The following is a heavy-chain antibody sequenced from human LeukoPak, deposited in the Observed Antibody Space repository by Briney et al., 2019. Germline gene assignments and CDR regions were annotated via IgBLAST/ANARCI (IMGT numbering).Heavy chain of an antibody. J-gene: IGHJ3*02. CDR2: ISAYNGNT. D-gene: IGHD3-22*01. Sequence: GASVKVSCKASGYTFTSYGISWVRQAPGQGLEWMGWISAYNGNTNYAQKLQGRVTMTKDTSTSTAYMELRSLRSDDTAVYYCARPRQADYYDSSGHDAFDIWGQGTMVTVSS. V-gene: IGHV1-18*01. CDR1: GYTFTSYG. CDR3: ARPRQADYYDSSGHDAFDI.